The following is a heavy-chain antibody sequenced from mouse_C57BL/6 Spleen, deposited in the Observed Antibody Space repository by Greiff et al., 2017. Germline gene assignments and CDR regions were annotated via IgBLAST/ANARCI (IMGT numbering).Heavy chain of an antibody. D-gene: IGHD1-1*01. J-gene: IGHJ4*01. CDR3: TRGLTTVVAKNAMDY. V-gene: IGHV1-15*01. CDR1: GYTFTDYE. Sequence: QVQLKQSGAELVRPGASVTLSCKASGYTFTDYEMHWVKQTPVHGLEWIGAIDPETGGTAYNQKFKGKAILTADKSSSTAYMELRSLTSEDSAVYYCTRGLTTVVAKNAMDYWGQGTSVTVSS. CDR2: IDPETGGT.